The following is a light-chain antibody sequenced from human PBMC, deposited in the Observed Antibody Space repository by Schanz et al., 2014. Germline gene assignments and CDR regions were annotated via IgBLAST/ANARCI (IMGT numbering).Light chain of an antibody. V-gene: IGLV2-14*01. CDR1: SSDVGGYNY. J-gene: IGLJ2*01. CDR2: DVN. CDR3: SSYAGTYSVV. Sequence: QSALTQPASVSGSPGQSITISCTGTSSDVGGYNYVSWYQQNPGKAPKFIIYDVNNRPSGVSNRFSGSKSGNTASLTISGLQAEDEADYYCSSYAGTYSVVFGGGTKLTVL.